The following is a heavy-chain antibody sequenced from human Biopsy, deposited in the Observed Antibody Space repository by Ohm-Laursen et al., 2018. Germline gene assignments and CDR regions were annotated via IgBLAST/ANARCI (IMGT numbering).Heavy chain of an antibody. CDR2: IYYSGST. Sequence: GTLSLTCTVSGGSISSDCWSWIRQTPGKGLEWIGYIYYSGSTNYNPSLKSRVTISVDTSKNQFSLRLNSVTAADTAVYYCARATNSTGWPYYYFYGMDVWGQGTTVTAS. D-gene: IGHD2/OR15-2a*01. CDR3: ARATNSTGWPYYYFYGMDV. V-gene: IGHV4-59*01. J-gene: IGHJ6*02. CDR1: GGSISSDC.